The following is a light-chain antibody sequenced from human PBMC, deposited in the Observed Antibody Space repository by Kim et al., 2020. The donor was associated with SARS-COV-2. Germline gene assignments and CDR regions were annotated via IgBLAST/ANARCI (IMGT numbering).Light chain of an antibody. Sequence: ELVLTQSPDILSLSPGETATLSGRATQSLISTSLAWHQQTPGQAPRLLIYGTFNRASGIPDRFSGSGSGAHFTLTITRLKPEVFAVYYCQQFGNSPWTFGQGTKLEI. J-gene: IGKJ1*01. CDR3: QQFGNSPWT. V-gene: IGKV3-20*01. CDR2: GTF. CDR1: QSLISTS.